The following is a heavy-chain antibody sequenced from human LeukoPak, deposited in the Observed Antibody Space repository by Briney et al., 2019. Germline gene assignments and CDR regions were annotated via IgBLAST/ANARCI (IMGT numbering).Heavy chain of an antibody. CDR2: MYSGGST. J-gene: IGHJ4*02. CDR3: ASVTMVRGPHFDY. V-gene: IGHV3-53*01. D-gene: IGHD3-10*01. CDR1: GFTVSSKY. Sequence: PGGSLRLSWAASGFTVSSKYMSWVRQAPGKGLEWVSVMYSGGSTYYADSVEGRFTIPRDSSKNTVYLQMSSLRAEDTAVYYCASVTMVRGPHFDYWGQGTLVTVSS.